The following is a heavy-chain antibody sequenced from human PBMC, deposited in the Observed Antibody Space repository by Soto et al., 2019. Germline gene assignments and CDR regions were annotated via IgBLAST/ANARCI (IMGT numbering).Heavy chain of an antibody. V-gene: IGHV4-59*01. D-gene: IGHD1-7*01. CDR2: IYYTGNT. CDR1: GGSIVDYY. Sequence: SETLSLTCSVSGGSIVDYYWSWIRQPPGKGLEWIGFIYYTGNTRYNPSLGSRVTISLDTSKNQFSLKLTSATAADTAFYYCARDVNRWELRGFFDPWGRGALVTVS. J-gene: IGHJ5*02. CDR3: ARDVNRWELRGFFDP.